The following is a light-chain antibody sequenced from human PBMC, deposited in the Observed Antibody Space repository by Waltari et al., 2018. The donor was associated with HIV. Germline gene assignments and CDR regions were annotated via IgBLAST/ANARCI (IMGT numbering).Light chain of an antibody. CDR3: SSYTSSSPYA. CDR1: SSDVGGYNY. Sequence: QSALTQPASVSGSPGQSITISCTGTSSDVGGYNYVPWYQQHPGKAPKLIIYDVSNRPTGVSNRFSGSKSCNTASLPISGLQAEDEADYYFSSYTSSSPYAFGTGTKFTVL. V-gene: IGLV2-14*03. J-gene: IGLJ1*01. CDR2: DVS.